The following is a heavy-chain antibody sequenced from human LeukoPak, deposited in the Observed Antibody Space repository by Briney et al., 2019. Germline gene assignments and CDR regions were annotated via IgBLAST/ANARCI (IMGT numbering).Heavy chain of an antibody. CDR1: GYTFTSYG. J-gene: IGHJ4*02. CDR3: ATEVFYRGPFAY. CDR2: ISGYNGNT. Sequence: ASVKVSCKASGYTFTSYGISWVRQAPGQGLEWMGWISGYNGNTNYAQKLQGRVTMTEDTSTDTAYMELSSLRSEDTALYYCATEVFYRGPFAYWGQGSLLTVSS. V-gene: IGHV1-18*01. D-gene: IGHD2/OR15-2a*01.